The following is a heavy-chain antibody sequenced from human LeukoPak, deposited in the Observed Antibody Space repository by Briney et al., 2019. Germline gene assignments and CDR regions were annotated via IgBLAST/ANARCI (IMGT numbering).Heavy chain of an antibody. V-gene: IGHV4-61*05. Sequence: SETLSLTCTVSGGSISSSSYYWGWIRQPPGKGLEWIGYIYYSGSTNYNPSLKSRVTISVDTSKNQFSLKLSSVTAADTAVYYCARHEESSSWYSPRALDLWGRGTLVTVSS. CDR3: ARHEESSSWYSPRALDL. D-gene: IGHD6-13*01. CDR2: IYYSGST. J-gene: IGHJ2*01. CDR1: GGSISSSSYY.